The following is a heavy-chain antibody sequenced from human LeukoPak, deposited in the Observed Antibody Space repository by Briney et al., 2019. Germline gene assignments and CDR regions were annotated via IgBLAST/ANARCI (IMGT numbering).Heavy chain of an antibody. D-gene: IGHD1-26*01. CDR2: ISYDGSNK. CDR1: GFTFSSYG. Sequence: GGSLRLSCAASGFTFSSYGMHWVRQAPGKGLEWVAVISYDGSNKYYADSVKGRFTISRDNSKNTLYLQMNSLRAEDTAVYYCAKVIYSGSYRGGFDYWGQGTLVTVSS. V-gene: IGHV3-30*18. CDR3: AKVIYSGSYRGGFDY. J-gene: IGHJ4*02.